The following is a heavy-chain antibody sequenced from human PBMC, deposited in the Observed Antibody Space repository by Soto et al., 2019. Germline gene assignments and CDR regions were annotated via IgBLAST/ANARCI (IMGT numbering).Heavy chain of an antibody. J-gene: IGHJ5*02. CDR3: ARVYAYYVDTAIGWFDP. CDR1: GYTFTSYA. D-gene: IGHD5-18*01. Sequence: ASVKVSCKASGYTFTSYAMHWVRQAPGQRLEWMGWINAGNGNTKYSQKFQGRVTITRDTSASTAYMELSSLRSEDTAVYYCARVYAYYVDTAIGWFDPWGQGTLVTVSS. V-gene: IGHV1-3*01. CDR2: INAGNGNT.